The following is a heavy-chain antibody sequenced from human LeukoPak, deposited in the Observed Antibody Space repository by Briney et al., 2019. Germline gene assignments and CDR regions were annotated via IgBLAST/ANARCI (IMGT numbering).Heavy chain of an antibody. Sequence: GGSLRLSCAASGFTFSNFAMSWVRQAPGKGLEWVSSISGSGGSTYYADSVEGRFTISRDNSKNTLYLQMNSLRADETAVYYCNYDFWGGYDGRVDYWGQGTLVTVSS. CDR2: ISGSGGST. V-gene: IGHV3-23*01. J-gene: IGHJ4*02. CDR3: NYDFWGGYDGRVDY. CDR1: GFTFSNFA. D-gene: IGHD3-3*01.